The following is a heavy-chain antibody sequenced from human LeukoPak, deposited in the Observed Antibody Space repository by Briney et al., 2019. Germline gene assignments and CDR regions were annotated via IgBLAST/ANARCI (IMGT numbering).Heavy chain of an antibody. CDR2: IRSDSGT. CDR3: ARGPQGKSGGPPYYFDY. Sequence: GGSLRLSCAASGLTVSSNYMTWVRQAPGKGLQWVSIIRSDSGTDYTDSVKGRFTISRDNSKNTLYLQMNNLRVEDTAVYYCARGPQGKSGGPPYYFDYWGQGTLVTVSS. J-gene: IGHJ4*02. D-gene: IGHD1-26*01. V-gene: IGHV3-66*01. CDR1: GLTVSSNY.